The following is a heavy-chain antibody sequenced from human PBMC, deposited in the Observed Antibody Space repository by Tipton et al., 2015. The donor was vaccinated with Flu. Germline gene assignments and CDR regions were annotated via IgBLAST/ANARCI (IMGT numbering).Heavy chain of an antibody. CDR1: GGSISSSRYY. Sequence: TLSLTCTVSGGSISSSRYYWGWIRQPPGKGLEWIGSIYHSGTAYYNPSLKSRVTISVDTSKNQISLKLSSVTAADTAVYYCAREKDSSGSEYFQHWGQGTLATVSS. CDR3: AREKDSSGSEYFQH. J-gene: IGHJ1*01. V-gene: IGHV4-39*07. CDR2: IYHSGTA. D-gene: IGHD6-19*01.